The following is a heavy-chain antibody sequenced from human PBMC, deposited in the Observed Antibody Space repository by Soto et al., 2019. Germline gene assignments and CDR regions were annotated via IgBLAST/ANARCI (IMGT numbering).Heavy chain of an antibody. CDR2: INQSGIT. J-gene: IGHJ4*02. Sequence: QVQLKQWGAGLLKPSETLSLTCAVYGGSFSNYYWSWIRQPPWKGLEWIGEINQSGITNYNPTLKSRVTISGDASKNQFSLKVSSVTAADTAVYFCSRCNAIGSRPADYWCQGTLVSVSS. D-gene: IGHD2-2*02. V-gene: IGHV4-34*01. CDR3: SRCNAIGSRPADY. CDR1: GGSFSNYY.